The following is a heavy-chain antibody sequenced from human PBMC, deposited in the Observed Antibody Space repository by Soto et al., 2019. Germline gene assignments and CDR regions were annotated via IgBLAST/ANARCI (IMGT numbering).Heavy chain of an antibody. J-gene: IGHJ4*02. CDR1: GCSISSPSDY. CDR3: ARLPGITTFRSDY. Sequence: HLQLQESGPGLVKPSENLSLTCSASGCSISSPSDYWGWIRQPPGKGLEWIGSNYYSGNTYYNPPQKSRVTIFVDKSRHQFSVTGNSVTSAETAVYFWARLPGITTFRSDYWGQGTLVTVSS. D-gene: IGHD1-1*01. CDR2: NYYSGNT. V-gene: IGHV4-39*01.